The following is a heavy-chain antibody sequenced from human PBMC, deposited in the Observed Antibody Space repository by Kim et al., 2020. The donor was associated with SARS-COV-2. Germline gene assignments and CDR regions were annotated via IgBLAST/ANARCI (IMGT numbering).Heavy chain of an antibody. V-gene: IGHV3-11*03. D-gene: IGHD2-15*01. Sequence: YTNYADSVKGRFTISRDNAKNSLYLQMNSLRAEDTAVYYCAGLRGWAFDIWGQGTMVTVSS. CDR2: YT. CDR3: AGLRGWAFDI. J-gene: IGHJ3*02.